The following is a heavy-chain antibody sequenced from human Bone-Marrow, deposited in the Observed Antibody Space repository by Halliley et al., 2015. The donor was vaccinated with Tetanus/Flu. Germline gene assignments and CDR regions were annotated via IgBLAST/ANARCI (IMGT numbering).Heavy chain of an antibody. CDR3: ARDSSWLVLPNGMDV. J-gene: IGHJ6*02. CDR2: IYYSGTT. D-gene: IGHD2-2*01. Sequence: YIYYSGTTNSNPSLRSQVSMSVDTSKNQFSLKLMSVTAADTAVYYCARDSSWLVLPNGMDVWGLGTTVTVSS. V-gene: IGHV4-59*01.